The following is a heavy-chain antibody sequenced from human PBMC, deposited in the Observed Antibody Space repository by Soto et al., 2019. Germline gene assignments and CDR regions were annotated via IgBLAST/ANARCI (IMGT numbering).Heavy chain of an antibody. D-gene: IGHD4-17*01. Sequence: WETLSLTCTVSGVSVSSGSFYWAWIRQPPGKGLEWIGFGSYSGTTNYKPSLKSRVTISVDTSRSQISLKVSSLTAADTAVYYCARGATVTQYDSWGQGTLVTVS. CDR1: GVSVSSGSFY. CDR3: ARGATVTQYDS. V-gene: IGHV4-61*01. CDR2: GSYSGTT. J-gene: IGHJ4*02.